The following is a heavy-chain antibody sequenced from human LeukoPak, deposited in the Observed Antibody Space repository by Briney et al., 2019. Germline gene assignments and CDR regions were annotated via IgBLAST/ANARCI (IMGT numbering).Heavy chain of an antibody. V-gene: IGHV3-48*03. Sequence: PGGSLRLSCAASGFTFSSYEMNWVRQGPGKGLEWVSYIRSSGSAIYYADSVKGRFTISRDNAKNSLYLQMNSLRAEDTAVYYCASVGRQWLVFDYWGQGTLVTVSS. CDR3: ASVGRQWLVFDY. D-gene: IGHD6-19*01. CDR2: IRSSGSAI. J-gene: IGHJ4*02. CDR1: GFTFSSYE.